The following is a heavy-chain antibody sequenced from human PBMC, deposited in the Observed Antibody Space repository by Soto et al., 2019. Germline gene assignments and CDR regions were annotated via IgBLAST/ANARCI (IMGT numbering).Heavy chain of an antibody. CDR2: IYYSGST. Sequence: QLQESGPGQVRPSETLSLTCSVSGGSVNIGAYHWTWIRQTPGKGLEWIGSIYYSGSTNYDPSLRSRLSIALDTSKNQFSLKLHSVTAADTAFYYCARARLTFAYGLDVWGQGTTVTVSS. CDR3: ARARLTFAYGLDV. D-gene: IGHD3-16*01. J-gene: IGHJ6*02. CDR1: GGSVNIGAYH. V-gene: IGHV4-61*08.